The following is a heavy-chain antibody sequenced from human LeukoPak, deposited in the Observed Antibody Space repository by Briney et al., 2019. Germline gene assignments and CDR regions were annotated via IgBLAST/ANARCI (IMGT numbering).Heavy chain of an antibody. D-gene: IGHD2-15*01. V-gene: IGHV3-53*01. CDR3: AREGRNSRGIDIVRKKERGYYYMDV. Sequence: GGYLRLSCAASGLTVSFNCMIWLRHAPGRGLEGGSFMYNSGSTFYPDSEKSRLTISRDNAKNSLYLKMNSLRAEDTALYYCAREGRNSRGIDIVRKKERGYYYMDVWGKGTTVTVSS. J-gene: IGHJ6*03. CDR2: MYNSGST. CDR1: GLTVSFNC.